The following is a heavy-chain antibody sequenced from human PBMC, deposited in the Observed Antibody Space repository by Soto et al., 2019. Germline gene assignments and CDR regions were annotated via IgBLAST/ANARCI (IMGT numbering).Heavy chain of an antibody. J-gene: IGHJ5*01. V-gene: IGHV5-10-1*01. CDR2: IDPSDSYT. CDR1: GYSFTNYW. D-gene: IGHD2-2*02. CDR3: ARQSCRSTSCYIGWFDS. Sequence: GESLKISCKGSGYSFTNYWISWVRQMPGKGLEWMGRIDPSDSYTKHSPSFQGHVTISADKSISTAYLQWSSLKASDTAMYYCARQSCRSTSCYIGWFDSWGQGTLVTVSS.